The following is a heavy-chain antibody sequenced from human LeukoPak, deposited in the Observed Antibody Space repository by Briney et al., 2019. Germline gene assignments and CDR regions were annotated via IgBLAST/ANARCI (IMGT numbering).Heavy chain of an antibody. CDR1: GFTFSSYW. D-gene: IGHD4-23*01. J-gene: IGHJ1*01. V-gene: IGHV3-9*01. CDR3: AKDSAVVKAYFQH. Sequence: PGGSLRLSCAASGFTFSSYWMHWVRQAPGKGLEWVSGISWNSGSIGYADSVKGRFTISRDNAKNSLYLQMNSLRAEDTALYYCAKDSAVVKAYFQHWGQGTLVTVSS. CDR2: ISWNSGSI.